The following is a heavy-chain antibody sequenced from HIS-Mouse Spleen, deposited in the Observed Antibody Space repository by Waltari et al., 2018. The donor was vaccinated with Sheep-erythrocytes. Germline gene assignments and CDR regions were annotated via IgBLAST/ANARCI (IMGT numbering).Heavy chain of an antibody. V-gene: IGHV4-34*01. CDR2: INQSGRT. Sequence: QVQLQQWGAGLLKPSETLSLTCAVYGGSFSGYYWSWIRQPPGKGLEWIGEINQSGRTNCTPSLKSRVTISVDTSKTQFSLKLSSVTAADPAVYYCALSVDLAGAFDIWGQGTMVTVSS. CDR3: ALSVDLAGAFDI. D-gene: IGHD6-19*01. CDR1: GGSFSGYY. J-gene: IGHJ3*02.